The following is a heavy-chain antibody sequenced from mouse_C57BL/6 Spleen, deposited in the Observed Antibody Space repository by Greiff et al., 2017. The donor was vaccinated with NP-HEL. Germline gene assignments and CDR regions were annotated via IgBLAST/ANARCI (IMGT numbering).Heavy chain of an antibody. CDR3: ARRALNGDEDFDY. D-gene: IGHD4-1*01. J-gene: IGHJ2*01. Sequence: EVKLVESGAELVKPGASVKLSCTASGFNIKDYYMHWVKQRTEQGLVWIGRIDPEDGDTKYAPKFQGKATITADTSSNTAYLQLSSLTSEDTAVYYGARRALNGDEDFDYWGQGTTLTVSS. CDR2: IDPEDGDT. CDR1: GFNIKDYY. V-gene: IGHV14-2*01.